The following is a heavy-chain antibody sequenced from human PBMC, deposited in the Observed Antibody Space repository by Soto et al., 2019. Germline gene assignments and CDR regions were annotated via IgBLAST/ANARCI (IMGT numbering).Heavy chain of an antibody. D-gene: IGHD2-15*01. Sequence: QVHLVKSGAEVKKPGASVKVSCKASGYTFTSYGISWVRQAPGQGLEWVGWISAYNGNTHYAQKLQGRVTMTPDTYTTTAYMELRSLRYDDTAVYYCARKGTGTPVDYWGKGNMVTVSS. CDR3: ARKGTGTPVDY. J-gene: IGHJ4*02. CDR1: GYTFTSYG. V-gene: IGHV1-18*01. CDR2: ISAYNGNT.